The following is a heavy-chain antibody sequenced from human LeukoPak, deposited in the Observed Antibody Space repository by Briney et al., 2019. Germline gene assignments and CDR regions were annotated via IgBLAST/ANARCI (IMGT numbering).Heavy chain of an antibody. CDR2: ISAYNGNT. J-gene: IGHJ6*02. D-gene: IGHD1-26*01. CDR3: ARLGSGSYYYYGMDV. V-gene: IGHV1-18*01. Sequence: GASVKVSCKASGYTFTSYGISWVRQAPGQGLEWMGWISAYNGNTNYAQKLQGRVTMTTDTSTSTAYMELRGLRSDDTAVYYCARLGSGSYYYYGMDVWGQGTLVTVSS. CDR1: GYTFTSYG.